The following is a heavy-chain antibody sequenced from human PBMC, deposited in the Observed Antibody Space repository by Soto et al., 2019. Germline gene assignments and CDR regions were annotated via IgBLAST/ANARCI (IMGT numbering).Heavy chain of an antibody. CDR3: ARGLGRGDAFDI. J-gene: IGHJ3*02. V-gene: IGHV1-2*04. CDR2: INPNSGGT. CDR1: GFTFTGYS. D-gene: IGHD1-26*01. Sequence: GALVKVSCKASGFTFTGYSIHWVRQDPGQGLEWMGWINPNSGGTNYAQKFQGWVTMTRDTSISTAYMELSRLRSDDTAVYYCARGLGRGDAFDIWGQGTMVTVSS.